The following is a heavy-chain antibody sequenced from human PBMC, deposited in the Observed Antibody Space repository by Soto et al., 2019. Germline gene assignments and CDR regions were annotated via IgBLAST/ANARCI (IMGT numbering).Heavy chain of an antibody. J-gene: IGHJ6*02. CDR2: ISYDGSNK. Sequence: QVQLVESGGGVVQPGRSLRLSCAASGFTFSSYGMHWVRQAPGKGLEWVAVISYDGSNKYYADSVKGRFTISRDNSKNXLXLXMNSLRAEDTAVYYCAKEGQYYDIFTGYRSYYGMDVWGQGTTVTVSS. V-gene: IGHV3-30*18. D-gene: IGHD3-9*01. CDR1: GFTFSSYG. CDR3: AKEGQYYDIFTGYRSYYGMDV.